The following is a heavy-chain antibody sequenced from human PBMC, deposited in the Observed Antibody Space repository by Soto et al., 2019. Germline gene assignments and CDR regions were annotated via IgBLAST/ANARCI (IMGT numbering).Heavy chain of an antibody. CDR2: VHGGGST. Sequence: VQLVDSGGGLIQPVGSLRLSCAASGFTVSNNHMTWVRQAAGKGLELVSFVHGGGSTSYADSVKGRFTISRDNSKNTLYLQMESLRAEDTAIYYCAGRLTTAASLDYWGRGTLVTVSS. V-gene: IGHV3-53*01. CDR3: AGRLTTAASLDY. J-gene: IGHJ4*02. D-gene: IGHD3-16*01. CDR1: GFTVSNNH.